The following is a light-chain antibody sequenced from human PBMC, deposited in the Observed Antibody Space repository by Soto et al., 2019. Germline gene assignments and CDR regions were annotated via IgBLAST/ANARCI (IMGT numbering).Light chain of an antibody. CDR2: GGS. CDR1: QSVGSRW. J-gene: IGKJ1*01. CDR3: QQYYSSRT. V-gene: IGKV3-20*01. Sequence: EIVLTQSPGTVSLSPGERATLSCRASQSVGSRWLDWYQQKPCQSPRVLIYGGSNRATGIPDRFSGSGSGTDLTLSISRLEPEEIAVYYCQQYYSSRTFGQWTKVEMK.